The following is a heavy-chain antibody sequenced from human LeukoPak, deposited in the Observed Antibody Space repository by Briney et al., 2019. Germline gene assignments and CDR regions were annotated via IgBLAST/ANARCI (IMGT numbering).Heavy chain of an antibody. V-gene: IGHV3-13*01. CDR1: EFTFSSYD. D-gene: IGHD6-13*01. J-gene: IGHJ4*02. CDR3: ARAKMPGIQAAGRVNYFDS. Sequence: GGSLRLSCAASEFTFSSYDMPWVRHVTGKGLEWVSTIDTAGNTWYPDSVKGRFTISRENAKNSLNLQMNSLRVGDTAVYYCARAKMPGIQAAGRVNYFDSWGQGTLVTVSS. CDR2: IDTAGNT.